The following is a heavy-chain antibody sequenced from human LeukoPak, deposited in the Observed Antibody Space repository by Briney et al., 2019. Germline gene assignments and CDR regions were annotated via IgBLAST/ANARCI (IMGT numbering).Heavy chain of an antibody. D-gene: IGHD5-18*01. Sequence: ASVKVSFKASGYTFTSYYMHWVRQAPGQGLEWMGIINPSGGSTSYAQKFQGRVTMTRDTSTSTVYMELSSLRSEDTAVYYCARDLKYSYGYARPPPFDYWGQGTLVTVSS. CDR3: ARDLKYSYGYARPPPFDY. CDR2: INPSGGST. V-gene: IGHV1-46*01. CDR1: GYTFTSYY. J-gene: IGHJ4*02.